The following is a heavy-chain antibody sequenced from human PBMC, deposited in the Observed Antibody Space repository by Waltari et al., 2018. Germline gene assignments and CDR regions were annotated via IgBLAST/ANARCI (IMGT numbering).Heavy chain of an antibody. D-gene: IGHD5-12*01. V-gene: IGHV1-8*01. CDR2: MNPNSGNT. CDR3: ARGARYSGYDWLGMLGN. J-gene: IGHJ4*02. CDR1: GYTFTSYD. Sequence: QVQLVQSGAEVKKPGASVKVSCKASGYTFTSYDINWVRQATGQGLEWMGWMNPNSGNTGYAQKFQGRVTVTRNTSISTAYRELSSLRSEDTAVYYCARGARYSGYDWLGMLGNWGQGTLVTVSS.